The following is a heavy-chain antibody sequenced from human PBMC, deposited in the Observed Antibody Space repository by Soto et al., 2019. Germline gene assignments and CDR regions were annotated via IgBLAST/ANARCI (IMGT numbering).Heavy chain of an antibody. CDR3: ARSAVPAAIGYYYYGMDV. Sequence: SVKVSCKASGGTFSSYAISWVRQAPGQGLEWMGGSIPIFGTANYAQKFQGRVTITADKSTSTAYMELSSLRSEDTAVYYCARSAVPAAIGYYYYGMDVWGQGTTVTVSS. V-gene: IGHV1-69*06. D-gene: IGHD2-2*02. CDR2: SIPIFGTA. CDR1: GGTFSSYA. J-gene: IGHJ6*02.